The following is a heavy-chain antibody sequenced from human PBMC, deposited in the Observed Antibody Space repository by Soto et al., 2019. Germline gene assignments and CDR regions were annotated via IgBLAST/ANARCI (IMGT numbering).Heavy chain of an antibody. Sequence: EVQVLESGGGLVHPGGSLRLSCAASGFTFSSYAMSWVRQAPGRGLEWVSAISGSGFTTHHADSVKGRFTISRDNSKNTLYLQRNSLSADDTAIYFCAKGPGQLVHPNYYFDYWGQGTLVTVSS. V-gene: IGHV3-23*01. J-gene: IGHJ4*02. CDR1: GFTFSSYA. CDR2: ISGSGFTT. D-gene: IGHD6-6*01. CDR3: AKGPGQLVHPNYYFDY.